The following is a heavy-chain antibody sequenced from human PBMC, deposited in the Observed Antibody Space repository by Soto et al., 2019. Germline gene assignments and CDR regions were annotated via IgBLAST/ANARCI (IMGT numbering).Heavy chain of an antibody. CDR1: GFTFSDYY. CDR2: ISSSSGTI. Sequence: PGGSLRLSCAASGFTFSDYYMSWIRQAPGKGLEWVSYISSSSGTIYYADSVKGRFTISRDNAKNSLYLQMDSLRPEDTAVYYCARAGGTLLYFDYWSQGALVTVSS. D-gene: IGHD2-15*01. J-gene: IGHJ4*02. CDR3: ARAGGTLLYFDY. V-gene: IGHV3-11*01.